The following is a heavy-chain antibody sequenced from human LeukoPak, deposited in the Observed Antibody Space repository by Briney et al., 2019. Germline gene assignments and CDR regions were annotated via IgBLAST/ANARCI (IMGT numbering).Heavy chain of an antibody. Sequence: GASVKVSCKASGYTFTSYGISWVRQAPGQGLEWMGWISAYNGNTNYAQKLQGRVTMTIDTSTSTAYMGLSSLRSEDTAVYYCAREDYYDSGSSDYWGQGTLVTVSS. D-gene: IGHD3-22*01. CDR1: GYTFTSYG. V-gene: IGHV1-18*01. CDR3: AREDYYDSGSSDY. CDR2: ISAYNGNT. J-gene: IGHJ4*02.